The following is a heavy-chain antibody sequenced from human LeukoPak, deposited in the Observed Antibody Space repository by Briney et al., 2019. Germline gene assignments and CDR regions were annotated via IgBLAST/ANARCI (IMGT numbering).Heavy chain of an antibody. CDR2: IYYSGDT. J-gene: IGHJ5*02. Sequence: SETLSLTCTVSGVSISSSNSYWGWIRQPPGKGLEWIGSIYYSGDTNYNPSLKSRVTILVDTSKNQFSLKLNSVTAADTAVYYCASTMFRGVIISHWFDPWGQGALVTVSS. V-gene: IGHV4-39*07. D-gene: IGHD3-10*01. CDR1: GVSISSSNSY. CDR3: ASTMFRGVIISHWFDP.